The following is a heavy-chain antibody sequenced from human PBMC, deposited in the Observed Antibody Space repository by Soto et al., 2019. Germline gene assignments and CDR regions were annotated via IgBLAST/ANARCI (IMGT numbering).Heavy chain of an antibody. J-gene: IGHJ4*02. CDR1: GGTFSSYA. V-gene: IGHV1-69*05. CDR2: IIPIFGTA. Sequence: GASVKVSCKASGGTFSSYAISWVRQAPGQGLEWMGGIIPIFGTANYAQKFQGRVTMTTDTSTSTAYMELRSLRSDDTAVYYCARDRADYYDSSGQLKDYWGQGTLVTVSS. D-gene: IGHD3-22*01. CDR3: ARDRADYYDSSGQLKDY.